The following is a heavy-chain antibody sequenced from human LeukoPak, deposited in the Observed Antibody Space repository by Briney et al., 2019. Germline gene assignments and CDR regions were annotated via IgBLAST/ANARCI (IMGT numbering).Heavy chain of an antibody. D-gene: IGHD2-15*01. V-gene: IGHV3-53*01. CDR1: GFTVSSNY. CDR3: AGLGRWHFAH. CDR2: IYSGDTT. J-gene: IGHJ4*02. Sequence: AGGSLRLSCAASGFTVSSNYMSWVRQAPGKGLEWVSVIYSGDTTHYADSVKGRFTISRGNSRNTLYLQMNSLRAEDTAVYYCAGLGRWHFAHWGQGTLVTVSS.